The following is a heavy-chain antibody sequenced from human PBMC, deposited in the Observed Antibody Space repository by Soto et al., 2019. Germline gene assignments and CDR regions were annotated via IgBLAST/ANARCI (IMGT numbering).Heavy chain of an antibody. V-gene: IGHV4-39*01. D-gene: IGHD1-26*01. CDR2: IYYSGST. Sequence: SETLSLTCTVSGGSISSSNYYWGWIRQPPGKGLEWIGSIYYSGSTYYNPSLKSRVTISVDTSRNQFSLKLSSVTAADTAVYYCATQEVGGSYVYTFDPWGQGTLVTVSS. J-gene: IGHJ5*02. CDR3: ATQEVGGSYVYTFDP. CDR1: GGSISSSNYY.